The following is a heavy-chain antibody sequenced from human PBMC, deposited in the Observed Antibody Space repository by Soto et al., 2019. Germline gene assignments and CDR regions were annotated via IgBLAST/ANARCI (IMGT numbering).Heavy chain of an antibody. CDR2: TYYRSKWYN. J-gene: IGHJ6*02. CDR3: ARGLFDGYNGYYYYGMDV. CDR1: GDSVSSNSAA. V-gene: IGHV6-1*01. Sequence: SQTLSLTRAISGDSVSSNSAAWNWISQTPSRGLEWLGRTYYRSKWYNDYAVSVKSRITITPDTSKNQFSLQLNSVTPEDTAVYYCARGLFDGYNGYYYYGMDVWGQGTTVTVYS. D-gene: IGHD5-12*01.